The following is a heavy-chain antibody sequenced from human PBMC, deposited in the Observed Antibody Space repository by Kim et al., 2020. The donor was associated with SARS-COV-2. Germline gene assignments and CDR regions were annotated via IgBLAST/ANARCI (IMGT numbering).Heavy chain of an antibody. D-gene: IGHD1-26*01. V-gene: IGHV3-48*04. Sequence: GGSLRLSCAASGFTFTSYSMNWVRQAPGKGLEWVSYISSSSITIYYADSVKGRFTISRDNAKNSLYLQMNSLRAEDTAVYYCARDARRTLDGSYPSYFDYWGQGTLVTVSS. CDR2: ISSSSITI. J-gene: IGHJ4*02. CDR3: ARDARRTLDGSYPSYFDY. CDR1: GFTFTSYS.